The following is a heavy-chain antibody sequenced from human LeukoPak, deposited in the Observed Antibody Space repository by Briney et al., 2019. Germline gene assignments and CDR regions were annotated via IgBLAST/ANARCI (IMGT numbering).Heavy chain of an antibody. CDR3: AKYCSGGNCYSGLY. D-gene: IGHD2-15*01. CDR2: ISYDGSNK. CDR1: GFTFSSYA. V-gene: IGHV3-30-3*02. Sequence: GRSLRLSCAASGFTFSSYAMHWVRQAPGKGLEWVAVISYDGSNKYYADSVKGRFTISRDSSKNTLFLQMNSLRAEDTAVYYCAKYCSGGNCYSGLYWGQGTLVTVSS. J-gene: IGHJ4*02.